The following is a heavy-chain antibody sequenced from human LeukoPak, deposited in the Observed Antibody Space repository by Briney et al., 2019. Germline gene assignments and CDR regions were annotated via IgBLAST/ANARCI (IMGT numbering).Heavy chain of an antibody. CDR3: AIHPSNSWNYFDY. J-gene: IGHJ4*02. CDR2: INHSGST. Sequence: SETLSLTCAVYGGSFSGYYWSWVRQPPGKGLEWIGEINHSGSTKYSPSLESRLTISVDTSKNQVSLKLTSVTAADTAVYYCAIHPSNSWNYFDYWDQGSLVTVSS. CDR1: GGSFSGYY. D-gene: IGHD1-26*01. V-gene: IGHV4-34*01.